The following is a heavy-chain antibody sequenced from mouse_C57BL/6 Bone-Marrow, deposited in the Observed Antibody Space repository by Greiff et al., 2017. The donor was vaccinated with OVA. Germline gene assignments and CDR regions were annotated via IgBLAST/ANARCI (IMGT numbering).Heavy chain of an antibody. CDR3: ARLTGTPFDY. CDR1: GYTFTSYW. J-gene: IGHJ2*01. Sequence: VKLKQPGAELVKPGASVKLSCKASGYTFTSYWMHWVKQRPGQGLEWIGMIHPNSGSTNYNEKFKSKATLTVDKSSSTAYMQLSSLTSEDSAVYYCARLTGTPFDYWGQGTTLTVSS. D-gene: IGHD4-1*01. CDR2: IHPNSGST. V-gene: IGHV1-64*01.